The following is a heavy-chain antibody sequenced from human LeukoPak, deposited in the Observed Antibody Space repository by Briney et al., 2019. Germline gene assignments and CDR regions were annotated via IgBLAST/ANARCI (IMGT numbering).Heavy chain of an antibody. CDR3: ARVRSDSHYDFWSGYYYMDV. CDR1: GFTFSSYS. CDR2: ISSSSSYI. J-gene: IGHJ6*03. V-gene: IGHV3-21*01. D-gene: IGHD3-3*01. Sequence: GGSLRLSCAASGFTFSSYSMNWVRQAPGKGLEWVSSISSSSSYIYYADSVKGRFTFSRDNAKNSLYLQMNSLRAEDTAVYYCARVRSDSHYDFWSGYYYMDVWGKGTTVTVSS.